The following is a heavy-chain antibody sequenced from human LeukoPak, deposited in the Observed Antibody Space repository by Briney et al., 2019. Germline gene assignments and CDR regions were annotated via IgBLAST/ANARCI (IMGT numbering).Heavy chain of an antibody. Sequence: SETLSLTCTVSGGSINSDSWSWIRQPPGKGLEWIGNVSYSGGTNYHASLKSRVTISIDTSKNEFSLKLNSVTAADTAVYYCARVSGIYQSPYYYSYMDVWGKGTTVTISS. CDR1: GGSINSDS. D-gene: IGHD3-10*01. CDR3: ARVSGIYQSPYYYSYMDV. CDR2: VSYSGGT. V-gene: IGHV4-59*01. J-gene: IGHJ6*03.